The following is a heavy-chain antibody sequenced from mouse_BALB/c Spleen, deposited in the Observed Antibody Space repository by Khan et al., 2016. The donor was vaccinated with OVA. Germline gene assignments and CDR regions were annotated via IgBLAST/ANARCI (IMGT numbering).Heavy chain of an antibody. CDR2: IWAGGST. CDR1: GFSLSNYG. D-gene: IGHD2-10*01. J-gene: IGHJ4*01. V-gene: IGHV2-9*02. CDR3: ARESAYYGNYEAMDY. Sequence: VQLQESGPGLVAPSQSLSITCSVSGFSLSNYGVNWVRQPPGKGLEWLGIIWAGGSTNYNSALMSKLCIRKGNDNSQAFLKMNSMLTDDKAMEYCARESAYYGNYEAMDYWGQGTLVTVSS.